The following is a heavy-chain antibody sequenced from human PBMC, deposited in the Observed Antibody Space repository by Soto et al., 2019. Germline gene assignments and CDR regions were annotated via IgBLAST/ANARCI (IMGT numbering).Heavy chain of an antibody. Sequence: QVTLKESGPVLVKPTETLTLTCTVSGFSLSNARMGVSWIRQPPGKALEWLAHIFSNDEKSYSTSMKSRLNIPKDTSQSQVVLTMTNMDPVDTATYYCARIRDGDWFDPWGQGTLVTVSS. J-gene: IGHJ5*02. CDR2: IFSNDEK. V-gene: IGHV2-26*01. CDR1: GFSLSNARMG. CDR3: ARIRDGDWFDP. D-gene: IGHD4-17*01.